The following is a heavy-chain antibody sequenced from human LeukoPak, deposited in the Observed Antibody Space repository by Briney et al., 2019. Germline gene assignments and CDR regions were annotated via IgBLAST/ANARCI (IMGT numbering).Heavy chain of an antibody. CDR2: IYPGDSET. CDR3: ARQYCSSSRCYYVDY. CDR1: GYRFTTYW. J-gene: IGHJ4*02. V-gene: IGHV5-51*01. D-gene: IGHD2-2*01. Sequence: HGESLKISCKGSGYRFTTYWIGWVRQMPGKGLEWMGIIYPGDSETRYSPSFQGQATISVDKSISTAYLQWSNLKASDSAMYYCARQYCSSSRCYYVDYWGQGTLVTVSS.